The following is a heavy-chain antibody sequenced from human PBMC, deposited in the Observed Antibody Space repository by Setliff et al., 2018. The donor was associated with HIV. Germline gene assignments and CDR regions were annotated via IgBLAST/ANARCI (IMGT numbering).Heavy chain of an antibody. CDR3: ARDRVPNY. J-gene: IGHJ4*02. D-gene: IGHD3-10*01. CDR2: IKQDGSEK. CDR1: AFTFSRYW. V-gene: IGHV3-7*01. Sequence: PGGSLRLSCAASAFTFSRYWVSWVRQAPGKGLEWVANIKQDGSEKYYVDSVKGRFTISRDNAKNSLYLQMNSLRAEDTALYYCARDRVPNYWGQGTLVTVSS.